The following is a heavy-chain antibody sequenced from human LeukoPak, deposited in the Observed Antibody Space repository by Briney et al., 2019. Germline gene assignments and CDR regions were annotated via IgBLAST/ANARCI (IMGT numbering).Heavy chain of an antibody. J-gene: IGHJ4*02. V-gene: IGHV1-18*01. CDR1: GYTFTSYG. CDR3: ARDQFGSGSQVDF. CDR2: TSAYNGNT. Sequence: ASVKVSCKASGYTFTSYGISWVRQAPGQGLEWMGWTSAYNGNTYFAQNLQGRVTMTTDTSTSTAYMELRSLRSDDTAIYYCARDQFGSGSQVDFWGQGTLVSVSS. D-gene: IGHD3-10*01.